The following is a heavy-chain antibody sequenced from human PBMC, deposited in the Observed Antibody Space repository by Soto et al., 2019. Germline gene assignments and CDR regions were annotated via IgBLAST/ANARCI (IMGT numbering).Heavy chain of an antibody. CDR3: ARDKIPGLFDY. Sequence: SETLSLTCAVYGGSFSGYYWTWIRQPPGTGLEWIGEIDHSGSTTYNPSLKSRVTISVDTSNNQISLKLTSVTAADTAVYYCARDKIPGLFDYWGQGILLTLSS. D-gene: IGHD2-21*01. CDR2: IDHSGST. CDR1: GGSFSGYY. V-gene: IGHV4-34*01. J-gene: IGHJ4*02.